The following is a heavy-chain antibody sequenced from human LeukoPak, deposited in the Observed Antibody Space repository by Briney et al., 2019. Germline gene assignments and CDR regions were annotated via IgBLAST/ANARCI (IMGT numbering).Heavy chain of an antibody. CDR1: GGTFSSYA. CDR2: IIPILGIA. Sequence: ASVKVSCKASGGTFSSYAISWVRQALGRGLEWMGRIIPILGIANYAQKFQGRVTITADKSTSTAYMELSSLRSEDTAVYYCAGSVVVNPNWFDPWGQGTLVTVSS. D-gene: IGHD3-22*01. CDR3: AGSVVVNPNWFDP. V-gene: IGHV1-69*04. J-gene: IGHJ5*02.